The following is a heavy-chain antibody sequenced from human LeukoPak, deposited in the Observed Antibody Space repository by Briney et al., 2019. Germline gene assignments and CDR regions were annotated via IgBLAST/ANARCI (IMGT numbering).Heavy chain of an antibody. CDR1: GFTFSSYE. Sequence: GGSLRLSCAASGFTFSSYEMHWVRQAPGQGLEWVSYISSSGSTIYYADSVKGRFTISRDTAKNSLYLQMNSLRAEDTAVYYCARDYGGSSPFDYWGQGTLVTVSS. CDR3: ARDYGGSSPFDY. CDR2: ISSSGSTI. V-gene: IGHV3-48*03. J-gene: IGHJ4*02. D-gene: IGHD4-23*01.